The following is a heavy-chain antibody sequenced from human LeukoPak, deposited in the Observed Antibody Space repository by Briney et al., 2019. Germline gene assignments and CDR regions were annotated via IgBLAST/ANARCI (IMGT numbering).Heavy chain of an antibody. J-gene: IGHJ6*03. CDR1: GSTFSSYG. CDR3: ARDWGYYYDSKGYMDV. Sequence: GGSLRLSCAASGSTFSSYGMSWVRQAPGKGLEWVAVISYDGSNKYYADPVKGRFTISRDNSKNTLYLQMNSLRAEDTAVYYCARDWGYYYDSKGYMDVWGKGTTVTVSS. V-gene: IGHV3-30*03. D-gene: IGHD3-22*01. CDR2: ISYDGSNK.